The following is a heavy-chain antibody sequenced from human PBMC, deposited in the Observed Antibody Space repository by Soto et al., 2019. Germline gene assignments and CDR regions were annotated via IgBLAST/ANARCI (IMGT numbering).Heavy chain of an antibody. V-gene: IGHV4-39*07. CDR1: GGSISSFTYY. J-gene: IGHJ6*02. CDR3: ERDRAWAYDKYAMDV. Sequence: PSETLSLTCSVSGGSISSFTYYWGWIRQPPGKGLEWIGTVYYNENTYYNPSLKSRVTISVDRSKNQFSLKLKSVTAADTAVYYCERDRAWAYDKYAMDVWGQGTTVTVSS. D-gene: IGHD1-1*01. CDR2: VYYNENT.